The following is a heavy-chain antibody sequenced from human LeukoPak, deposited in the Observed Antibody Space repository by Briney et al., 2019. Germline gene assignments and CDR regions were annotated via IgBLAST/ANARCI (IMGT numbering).Heavy chain of an antibody. V-gene: IGHV1-18*01. CDR2: ISAYNGNT. D-gene: IGHD1-14*01. CDR3: AREETHHVYYGMDV. CDR1: GYTFTSYG. J-gene: IGHJ6*02. Sequence: ASVKVSCKASGYTFTSYGISWVRQAPGQGLEWMGWISAYNGNTNYAQKDQGRVTMTTDTSTSTAYMELRSLRSDDTAVYYCAREETHHVYYGMDVWGQGTMVTVSS.